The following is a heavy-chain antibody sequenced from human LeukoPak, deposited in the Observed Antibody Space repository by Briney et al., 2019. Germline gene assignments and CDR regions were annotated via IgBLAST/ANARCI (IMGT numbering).Heavy chain of an antibody. J-gene: IGHJ4*02. CDR2: IYYSGST. V-gene: IGHV4-39*07. D-gene: IGHD2-21*01. Sequence: SETLSLTCTVSGGSISSSSYYWGWIRQPPGKGLEWIASIYYSGSTYHNSSLKGRVTISVDTSKNQFSLKLSSVTAADTAVYYCAREAYYYFDYWGQGTLVTVSS. CDR3: AREAYYYFDY. CDR1: GGSISSSSYY.